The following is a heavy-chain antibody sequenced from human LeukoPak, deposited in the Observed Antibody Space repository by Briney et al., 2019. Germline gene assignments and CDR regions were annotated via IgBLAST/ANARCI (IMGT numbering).Heavy chain of an antibody. CDR3: ARSRSYYPADY. Sequence: GGSLRLSCTASGFNFTHYTMAWVRQAPGKGLEWVSSISSGGHYIYYSPSLKGGFTVSRDDASTSLSLQMNSLRAEDSAVYYCARSRSYYPADYWGQGTPVTVSS. CDR2: ISSGGHYI. J-gene: IGHJ4*02. CDR1: GFNFTHYT. V-gene: IGHV3-21*04. D-gene: IGHD1-26*01.